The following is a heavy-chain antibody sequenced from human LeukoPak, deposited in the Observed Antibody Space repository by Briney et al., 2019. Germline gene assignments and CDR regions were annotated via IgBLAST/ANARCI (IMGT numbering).Heavy chain of an antibody. CDR1: GGSISSSSYY. CDR2: IYYSGST. CDR3: AREMGAKAYFDY. J-gene: IGHJ4*02. Sequence: SETLSLTCTVSGGSISSSSYYWGWIRQPPGKGLEWIGSIYYSGSTYYNPSLKSRVTISVDTSKNQFSLKLSSVTAADTAVYYCAREMGAKAYFDYWGQGTLVTVSS. V-gene: IGHV4-39*07. D-gene: IGHD1-26*01.